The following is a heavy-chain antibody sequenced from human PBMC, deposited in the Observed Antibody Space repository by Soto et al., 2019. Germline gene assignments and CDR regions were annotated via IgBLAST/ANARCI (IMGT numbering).Heavy chain of an antibody. Sequence: SETLSLTCTVSGGSISSYYWSWIRQPPGKGLEWIGYIYYSGSTNYNPSLKSRVTISVDTSKNQFSLKLSSVTAADTAVYYCARERSSSWVPPLDYWGQGSLVTVSS. J-gene: IGHJ4*02. V-gene: IGHV4-59*01. D-gene: IGHD6-13*01. CDR3: ARERSSSWVPPLDY. CDR2: IYYSGST. CDR1: GGSISSYY.